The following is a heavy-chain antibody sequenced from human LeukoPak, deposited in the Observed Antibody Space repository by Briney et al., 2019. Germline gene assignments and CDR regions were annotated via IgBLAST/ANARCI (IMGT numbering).Heavy chain of an antibody. CDR1: GFTFNRSW. V-gene: IGHV3-7*01. CDR2: MDPSGSQK. CDR3: AIWASGNY. D-gene: IGHD3-10*01. J-gene: IGHJ4*02. Sequence: GGSLRLSCAASGFTFNRSWLHWVRQAPGRGLEWVANMDPSGSQKRYVDSVKGRFTISKDHPGTSLYLEMNSLRTEDTAIYYCAIWASGNYWGQGTLVTVSS.